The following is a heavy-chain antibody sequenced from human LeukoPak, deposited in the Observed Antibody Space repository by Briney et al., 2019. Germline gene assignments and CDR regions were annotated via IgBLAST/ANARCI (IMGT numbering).Heavy chain of an antibody. CDR2: IKQDGSEK. CDR3: ADLWGFDAFDI. V-gene: IGHV3-7*01. J-gene: IGHJ3*02. D-gene: IGHD2/OR15-2a*01. CDR1: GFTFIRYW. Sequence: GGSLRLSCAASGFTFIRYWMTWVRQAPGKGLEWVANIKQDGSEKYYVDSVKGRFTISGDNAKSSLYLQMNSLRAEDTAVYFCADLWGFDAFDIWGQGTMVTVSS.